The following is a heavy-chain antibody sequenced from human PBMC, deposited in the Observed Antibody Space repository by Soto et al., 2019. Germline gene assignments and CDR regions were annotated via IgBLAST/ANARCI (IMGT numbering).Heavy chain of an antibody. J-gene: IGHJ6*02. CDR3: ARERRLAMDV. Sequence: QVQLVESGGGVVQPGRSLRLSCAASGFTFSSYAMHWVRQAPGKGLEWVAVISYDGSNKYYADSVKGRFTISRDNSKNTLYLQMNSLRAEDTAVYYCARERRLAMDVWGQGTTVTVSS. CDR2: ISYDGSNK. V-gene: IGHV3-30-3*01. CDR1: GFTFSSYA.